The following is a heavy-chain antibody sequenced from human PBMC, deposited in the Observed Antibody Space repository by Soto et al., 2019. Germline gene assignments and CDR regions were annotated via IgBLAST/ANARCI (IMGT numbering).Heavy chain of an antibody. CDR3: ARFYMVRGVMSAFDI. D-gene: IGHD3-10*01. CDR1: GGSISSGGYY. V-gene: IGHV4-31*03. Sequence: QVQLQESGPGLVKPSQTLSLACTVSGGSISSGGYYWSWIRQHPGKGLEWIGYIYYLGSTYYNPSLKSRVTISVATSKKQFSLKLSSVTAADTAVYYCARFYMVRGVMSAFDIWGQGTMVTVSS. CDR2: IYYLGST. J-gene: IGHJ3*02.